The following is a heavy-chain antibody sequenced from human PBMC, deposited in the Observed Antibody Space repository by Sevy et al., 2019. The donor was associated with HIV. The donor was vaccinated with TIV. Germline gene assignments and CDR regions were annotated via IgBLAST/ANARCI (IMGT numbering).Heavy chain of an antibody. CDR3: AHSLYGDYIGGYFDY. J-gene: IGHJ4*02. V-gene: IGHV2-5*02. Sequence: SGPTLVKPTQTLTLTCTFSGFSLSTSGVGVGWIRQPPGKALEWLALIYWDDNKRYSPSLRSRLTITKDTSKNQVVLTMTNMDPADTATYYCAHSLYGDYIGGYFDYWGQGTLVTVSS. D-gene: IGHD4-17*01. CDR1: GFSLSTSGVG. CDR2: IYWDDNK.